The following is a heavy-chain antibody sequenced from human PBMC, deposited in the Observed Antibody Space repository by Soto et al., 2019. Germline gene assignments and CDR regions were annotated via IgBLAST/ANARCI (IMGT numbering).Heavy chain of an antibody. CDR3: ASSNIAAAGFYYYGLDV. CDR2: IYYSGST. Sequence: PSETLSLTCTVSGASVSSASYYWSWIRQSPGKGLEWIGYIYYSGSTNYNPSLKSRVTISVDTSKNQFSLKLSSVTAADTAVYYCASSNIAAAGFYYYGLDVWGRGTTVTVSS. J-gene: IGHJ6*01. V-gene: IGHV4-61*01. D-gene: IGHD6-13*01. CDR1: GASVSSASYY.